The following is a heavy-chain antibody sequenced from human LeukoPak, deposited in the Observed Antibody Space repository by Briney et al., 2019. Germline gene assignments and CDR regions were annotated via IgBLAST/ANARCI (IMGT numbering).Heavy chain of an antibody. CDR2: IHYTGTT. CDR1: GGSISGSTFY. CDR3: ARERYGYCSSTSCYAGGHSFDY. V-gene: IGHV4-39*01. Sequence: SETLSLTCTVSGGSISGSTFYWAWIRQPPGKGLEWIGNIHYTGTTYYNPSLKSRVTISVDTSKNQFSLKVNSVTAADTAVYYCARERYGYCSSTSCYAGGHSFDYWGQGTLVTVSS. D-gene: IGHD2-2*01. J-gene: IGHJ4*02.